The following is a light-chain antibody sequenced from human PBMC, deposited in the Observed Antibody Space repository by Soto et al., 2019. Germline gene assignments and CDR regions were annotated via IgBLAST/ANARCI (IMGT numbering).Light chain of an antibody. CDR1: QSVSSNF. CDR2: GAS. CDR3: QQYDTSPLT. J-gene: IGKJ4*01. Sequence: EIVLTQSPGTLSLSPGERATLSCRASQSVSSNFLAWYQQKPGQAPRLLIYGASFRATGIPDRFSGSGSGTDVTLTISRLEPEDFAVYYCQQYDTSPLTFGGGTKVEIK. V-gene: IGKV3-20*01.